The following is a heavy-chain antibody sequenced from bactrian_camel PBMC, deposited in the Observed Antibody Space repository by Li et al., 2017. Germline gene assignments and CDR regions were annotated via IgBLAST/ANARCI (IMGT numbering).Heavy chain of an antibody. D-gene: IGHD1*01. CDR1: GVATYY. CDR2: IYTATGRT. CDR3: NAKWEVGYSGPWCAETSDY. Sequence: VQLVESGGGLVQPGGSLTLSCAASGVATYYWSWVRQTPGEGLQWVSSIYTATGRTYYADSVKGRFTISQDNAKDTVYLQMNSLKPEDTAVYYCNAKWEVGYSGPWCAETSDYWGQGTQVTVS. V-gene: IGHV3-2*01. J-gene: IGHJ4*01.